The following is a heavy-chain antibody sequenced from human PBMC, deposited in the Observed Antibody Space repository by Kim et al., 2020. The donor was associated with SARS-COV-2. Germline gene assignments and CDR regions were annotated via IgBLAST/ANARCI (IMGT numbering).Heavy chain of an antibody. CDR3: ARLVASWEAGYSPYYMDA. V-gene: IGHV3-73*01. D-gene: IGHD2-15*01. CDR2: ISSKSRNYAT. CDR1: GFDFSGSV. J-gene: IGHJ6*03. Sequence: GGSLRLSCATSGFDFSGSVIHWVRQASGQGLEWIGRISSKSRNYATGYAATVRGRFTLSRDDANKTAFLQMNSLRVEDTAVYYCARLVASWEAGYSPYYMDAWGKGPTVTVSS.